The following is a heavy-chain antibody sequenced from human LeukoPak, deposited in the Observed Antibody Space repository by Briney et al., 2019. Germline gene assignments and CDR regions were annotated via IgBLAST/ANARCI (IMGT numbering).Heavy chain of an antibody. CDR3: ARRSGSYQADFDY. V-gene: IGHV3-11*01. CDR1: GFTFSDYY. Sequence: GGSLRLSCAASGFTFSDYYMSWIRQAPGKGLEWVSYISGSGSTIYYADPVKGRFTVSRDNAKNSLYLQMNSLGAEDTAVYYCARRSGSYQADFDYWGQGTLVTVSS. D-gene: IGHD1-26*01. J-gene: IGHJ4*02. CDR2: ISGSGSTI.